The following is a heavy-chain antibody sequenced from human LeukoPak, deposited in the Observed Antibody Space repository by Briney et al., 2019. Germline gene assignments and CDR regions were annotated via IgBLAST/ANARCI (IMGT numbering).Heavy chain of an antibody. D-gene: IGHD4-23*01. V-gene: IGHV4-59*01. Sequence: PSETLSLTCTVSGGSIRSYYWNWIRQAPGKGLEWVGFISYSGYTSYSPSLKSRVAISVDTAKSQFSLRLNFMTAADTAIYYCARGRNDNGGMFFDSWAQGNLVTVSS. CDR2: ISYSGYT. CDR3: ARGRNDNGGMFFDS. J-gene: IGHJ4*02. CDR1: GGSIRSYY.